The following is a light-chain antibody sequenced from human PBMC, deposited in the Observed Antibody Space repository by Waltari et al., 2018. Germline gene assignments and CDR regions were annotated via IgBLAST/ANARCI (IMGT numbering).Light chain of an antibody. Sequence: QSALTQPASVSGSPGQSITIPCPGPSSDVGSYNLVSWYQQHPGKAPKLMIYEGSKRPSGVSNRFSGSKSGNTASLTISGLQAEDEADYYCCSYAGSSTWVFGGGTKLTVL. CDR1: SSDVGSYNL. V-gene: IGLV2-23*01. J-gene: IGLJ2*01. CDR2: EGS. CDR3: CSYAGSSTWV.